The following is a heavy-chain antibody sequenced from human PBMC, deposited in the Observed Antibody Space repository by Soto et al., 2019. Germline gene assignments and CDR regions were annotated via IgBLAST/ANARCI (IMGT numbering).Heavy chain of an antibody. V-gene: IGHV4-39*01. J-gene: IGHJ5*02. CDR3: ARLQFTDWFDP. CDR1: GDSISSSSYS. Sequence: PSETLSLTCSVSGDSISSSSYSWGWIRQPPGKGLEWIGSIYYSGNTYYNPSLKSRVTISVDTSKNQFSLKLSSVTAADTAVYYCARLQFTDWFDPWGLGILVTVSS. CDR2: IYYSGNT.